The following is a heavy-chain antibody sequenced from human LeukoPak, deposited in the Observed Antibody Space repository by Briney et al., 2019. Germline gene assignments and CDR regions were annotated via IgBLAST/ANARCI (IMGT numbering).Heavy chain of an antibody. CDR1: GGSISSYY. V-gene: IGHV4-59*01. Sequence: SETLSLTCTVSGGSISSYYWSWIRQPPGKGLEWIGYIYYSGSTNYNPSLKSRVTISVDTSKNQFSLKLSSVTAADTAVYYCARDSADSSGWYRWGAFDIWGQGTMATVSS. J-gene: IGHJ3*02. CDR2: IYYSGST. CDR3: ARDSADSSGWYRWGAFDI. D-gene: IGHD6-19*01.